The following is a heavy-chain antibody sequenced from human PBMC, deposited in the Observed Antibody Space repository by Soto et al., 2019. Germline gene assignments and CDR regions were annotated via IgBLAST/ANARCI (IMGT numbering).Heavy chain of an antibody. D-gene: IGHD6-13*01. CDR1: GDTFSNHA. Sequence: QVHLVQSGAEVKKPGSSVKVSCKAPGDTFSNHAINWVRQAPGQGLEWMGRIIAIFTTTNYAQKFQGRVSMTADESTTTAYTELSSQKHEGTAVYYCAREEAAAGTFREDVFDFWGQGTLVTVSS. CDR3: AREEAAAGTFREDVFDF. J-gene: IGHJ3*01. CDR2: IIAIFTTT. V-gene: IGHV1-69*12.